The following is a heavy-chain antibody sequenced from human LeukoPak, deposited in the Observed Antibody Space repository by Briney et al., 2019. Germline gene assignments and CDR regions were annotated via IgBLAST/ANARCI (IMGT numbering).Heavy chain of an antibody. CDR1: GFTFSSYE. Sequence: PGGSLRLSCAASGFTFSSYEMYWVRQAPGKGLGWVSYISSSGSTIYYADSVKGRFTISRDNAKNSLYLQMNSLRAEDTAVYYCARGPSYYDILTAFPVGPLGMPIWGQGTMVTVSS. D-gene: IGHD3-9*01. CDR3: ARGPSYYDILTAFPVGPLGMPI. CDR2: ISSSGSTI. V-gene: IGHV3-48*03. J-gene: IGHJ3*02.